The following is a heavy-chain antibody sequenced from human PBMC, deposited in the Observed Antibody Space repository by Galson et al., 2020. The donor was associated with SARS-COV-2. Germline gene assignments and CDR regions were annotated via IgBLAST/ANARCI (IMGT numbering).Heavy chain of an antibody. D-gene: IGHD6-19*01. J-gene: IGHJ4*02. CDR3: ARYSSGWYLDY. V-gene: IGHV4-59*08. Sequence: TCTVSGGSISSYYWSWIRQPPGKGLEWIGYIYYSGSTNYNPSLKSRVTISVDTSKNQFSLKLSSVTAADTAVYYCARYSSGWYLDYWGQGTLVTVSS. CDR1: GGSISSYY. CDR2: IYYSGST.